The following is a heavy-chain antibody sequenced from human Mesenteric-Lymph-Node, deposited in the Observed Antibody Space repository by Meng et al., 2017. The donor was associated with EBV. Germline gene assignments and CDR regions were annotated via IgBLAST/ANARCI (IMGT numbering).Heavy chain of an antibody. V-gene: IGHV4-34*01. Sequence: HVQLQQSCAGLLKPSETLSLPCAVSGESLSGYYWSWIRQSPGKGLEWIGEINHSGSTNYNPSLESRLTISVDTSRNHFSLKLTSVTAADTAVYYCARGRIDDYTKFFDYWGQGTLVTVSS. CDR1: GESLSGYY. CDR2: INHSGST. D-gene: IGHD4-11*01. J-gene: IGHJ4*02. CDR3: ARGRIDDYTKFFDY.